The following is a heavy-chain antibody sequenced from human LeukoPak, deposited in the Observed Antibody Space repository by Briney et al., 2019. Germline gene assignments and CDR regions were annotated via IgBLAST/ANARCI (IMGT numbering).Heavy chain of an antibody. CDR1: GYSFTSYW. V-gene: IGHV5-51*01. CDR2: IYPADSDT. J-gene: IGHJ4*02. Sequence: GASLKISCKASGYSFTSYWIGWVRQMPGIGLEWMGIIYPADSDTRYSPTFQGQVTISADKSTSTAYLQWSSLKASDTAMNYCARSMLRGVNFNYWGQGTLVTVSS. CDR3: ARSMLRGVNFNY. D-gene: IGHD3-10*01.